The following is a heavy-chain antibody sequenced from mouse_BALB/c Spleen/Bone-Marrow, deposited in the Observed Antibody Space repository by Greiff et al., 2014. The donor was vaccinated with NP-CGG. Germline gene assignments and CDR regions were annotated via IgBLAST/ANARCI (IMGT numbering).Heavy chain of an antibody. CDR3: AREGDGAY. CDR1: GFTFSDYY. Sequence: DVHLVESGGGLVKPGGSLKLSCAASGFTFSDYYMYWVRQTPEKRLEWVATISDGGSYTYYPDSVNGRFTISRDNAKNNLYLQMSSLKSEDTAMYYCAREGDGAYWGQGTLVTVSA. D-gene: IGHD3-3*01. J-gene: IGHJ3*01. V-gene: IGHV5-4*02. CDR2: ISDGGSYT.